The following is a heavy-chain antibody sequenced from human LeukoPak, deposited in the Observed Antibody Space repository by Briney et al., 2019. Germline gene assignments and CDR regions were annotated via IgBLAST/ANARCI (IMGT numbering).Heavy chain of an antibody. Sequence: GGSLRLSCAASGFTFSSYWMHWVRQAPGKGLVWVSGINSDGTSPIYADSVKGRFTISRDNSKNTLYLQMNSLRAEDTAVYYCAKDFMEWSNGYFDYWGQGTLVTVSS. J-gene: IGHJ4*02. CDR3: AKDFMEWSNGYFDY. D-gene: IGHD3-3*01. CDR2: INSDGTSP. V-gene: IGHV3-74*01. CDR1: GFTFSSYW.